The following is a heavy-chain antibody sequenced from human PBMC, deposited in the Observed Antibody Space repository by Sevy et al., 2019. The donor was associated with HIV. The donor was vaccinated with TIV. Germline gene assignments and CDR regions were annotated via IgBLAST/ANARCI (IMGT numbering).Heavy chain of an antibody. Sequence: ASVKVSCKASGYTFTGYYMHWVRQAPGQGLEWMGRINPNSGGTNYAQKFQGRVTMTRDTSISTAYMELSRLRSDDTAVYDCARVLEACCTNWFDPWGQGTLVTVSS. V-gene: IGHV1-2*06. J-gene: IGHJ5*02. D-gene: IGHD2-21*01. CDR3: ARVLEACCTNWFDP. CDR2: INPNSGGT. CDR1: GYTFTGYY.